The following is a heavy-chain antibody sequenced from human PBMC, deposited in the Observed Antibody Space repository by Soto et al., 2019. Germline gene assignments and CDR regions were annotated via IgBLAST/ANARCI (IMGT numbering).Heavy chain of an antibody. CDR3: ARSYDFWSGYPQTNLNWFDP. D-gene: IGHD3-3*01. J-gene: IGHJ5*02. V-gene: IGHV4-61*01. Sequence: KTSETLSLTCTVSGGSVSSGSYYWSWIRQPPGKGLEWIGYIYYSGSTNYNPSLKSRVTISVDTSKNQFSLKLSSVTAADTAVYYCARSYDFWSGYPQTNLNWFDPWGQGTLVTVSS. CDR1: GGSVSSGSYY. CDR2: IYYSGST.